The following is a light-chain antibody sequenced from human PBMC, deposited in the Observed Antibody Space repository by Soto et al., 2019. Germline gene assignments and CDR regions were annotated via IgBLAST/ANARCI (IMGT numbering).Light chain of an antibody. J-gene: IGLJ1*01. CDR1: SGSIASNY. CDR3: QSYDSSNYV. V-gene: IGLV6-57*03. Sequence: NSMLTQPHSVSESPGKTVTISCTRSSGSIASNYVQWYQQRPGSAPTTVIYEDNQRPSGVPARFSASIDSSSNSASLTICGLKAEEEADYCCQSYDSSNYVFGTGTKVTVL. CDR2: EDN.